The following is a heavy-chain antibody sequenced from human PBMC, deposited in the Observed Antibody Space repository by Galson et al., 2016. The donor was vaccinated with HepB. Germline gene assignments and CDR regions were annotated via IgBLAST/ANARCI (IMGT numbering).Heavy chain of an antibody. CDR3: AKDDPYGGNSGYDY. D-gene: IGHD4-23*01. V-gene: IGHV3-30-3*01. J-gene: IGHJ4*02. Sequence: LRLSCAASGFRFTTYAMHWVRQAPGKGLEWVAVISSDGNNKYYADSVKGRFTISRDNSKNTLYLRMNSLRAEDTAVYYCAKDDPYGGNSGYDYWGQGTLVTVSS. CDR2: ISSDGNNK. CDR1: GFRFTTYA.